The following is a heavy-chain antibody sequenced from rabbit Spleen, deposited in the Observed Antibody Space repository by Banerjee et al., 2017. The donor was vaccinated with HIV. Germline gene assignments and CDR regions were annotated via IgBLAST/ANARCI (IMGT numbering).Heavy chain of an antibody. D-gene: IGHD3-1*01. Sequence: QSLEESGGDLVKPGASLTLTCTASGFSFSGGHDMCWVRQAPGKGLEWIACIDAGSSGATYYASWAKGRFTISKTSSTTVTLQMTSLTVADTATYFCARDAGYGYGSNLWGQGTLFTVS. CDR3: ARDAGYGYGSNL. CDR1: GFSFSGGHD. V-gene: IGHV1S40*01. CDR2: IDAGSSGAT. J-gene: IGHJ4*01.